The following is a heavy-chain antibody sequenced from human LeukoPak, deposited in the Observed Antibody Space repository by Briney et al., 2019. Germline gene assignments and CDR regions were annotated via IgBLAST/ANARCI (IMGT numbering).Heavy chain of an antibody. CDR1: GGSISSYY. J-gene: IGHJ6*02. Sequence: SETLSLTCTVSGGSISSYYCSWIRQPPGKGLEWIGYIYYSGSINYNPSLKSRVTISVDTSKNQFSLKLSSVTAADTAVYYCARDSGVYGMDVWGQGSTVTVSS. CDR2: IYYSGSI. V-gene: IGHV4-59*12. D-gene: IGHD1-26*01. CDR3: ARDSGVYGMDV.